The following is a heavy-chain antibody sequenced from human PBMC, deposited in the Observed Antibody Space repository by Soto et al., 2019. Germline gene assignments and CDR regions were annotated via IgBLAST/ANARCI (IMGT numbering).Heavy chain of an antibody. CDR3: ARGIVELVLPVDYYGMDV. V-gene: IGHV4-38-2*01. D-gene: IGHD6-6*01. CDR1: GYSISSGYY. J-gene: IGHJ6*02. Sequence: SETLSLTCAVSGYSISSGYYWGWIRQPPGKGLEWIGSIYHSGSTYYNPSLKSRVTISVDTSKNQFSLKLSSVTAADTAVYYCARGIVELVLPVDYYGMDVWGQGTTVTVS. CDR2: IYHSGST.